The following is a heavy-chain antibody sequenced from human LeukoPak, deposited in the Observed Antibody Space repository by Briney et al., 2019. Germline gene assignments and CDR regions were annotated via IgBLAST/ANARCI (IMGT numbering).Heavy chain of an antibody. Sequence: PGGSLRLSCAASGFTFSSYEMNWVRQAPGKGLEWVSYISSSGSTIYYADSVKGRFTISRDNAKNSLYLQMNSLRAEDTAVYYCAKKYYYDSSGPQRLNYYYMDVWGKGTTVTISS. CDR2: ISSSGSTI. V-gene: IGHV3-48*03. D-gene: IGHD3-22*01. J-gene: IGHJ6*03. CDR1: GFTFSSYE. CDR3: AKKYYYDSSGPQRLNYYYMDV.